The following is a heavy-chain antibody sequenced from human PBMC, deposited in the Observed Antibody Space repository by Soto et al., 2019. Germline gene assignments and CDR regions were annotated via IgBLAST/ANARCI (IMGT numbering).Heavy chain of an antibody. D-gene: IGHD3-22*01. CDR3: ARGARSRAYYDSSGYYYY. CDR2: INHSGST. J-gene: IGHJ4*02. V-gene: IGHV4-34*01. Sequence: SETLSLTCAVYGGSFSGYYWSWIRQPPGKGLEWIGEINHSGSTNYNPSLKSRVTISVDTSKNQFSLKLSSVTAADTAVYYCARGARSRAYYDSSGYYYYWGQGTLVTVSS. CDR1: GGSFSGYY.